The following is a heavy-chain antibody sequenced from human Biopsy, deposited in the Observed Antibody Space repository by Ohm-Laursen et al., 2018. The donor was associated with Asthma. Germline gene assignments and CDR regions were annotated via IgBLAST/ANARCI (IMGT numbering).Heavy chain of an antibody. J-gene: IGHJ6*02. CDR2: IYSGGTS. Sequence: GSLRLSCAASGFTVSRDHMFWVRQAPGKGLEWVSVIYSGGTSDTADSVRGRFTISRDNSKNTLYLQMNSLRAEDTAVYYCARDLGTTRMDVWGQGTTVTVSS. CDR1: GFTVSRDH. CDR3: ARDLGTTRMDV. V-gene: IGHV3-53*01. D-gene: IGHD1-1*01.